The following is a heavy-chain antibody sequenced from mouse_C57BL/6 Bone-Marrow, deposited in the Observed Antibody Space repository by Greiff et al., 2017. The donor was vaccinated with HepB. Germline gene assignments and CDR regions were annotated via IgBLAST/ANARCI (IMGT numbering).Heavy chain of an antibody. V-gene: IGHV5-17*01. CDR1: GFTFSGYG. CDR2: ISSGSSTI. Sequence: EVMLVESGGGLVKPGGSLKLSCAASGFTFSGYGMYWVRQAPEKGLEWVAYISSGSSTIYYADTVKGRFTISRDNAKNTLFLQMTSLRSEDTAMYYCAREGKNYVSAMDYWGQGTSVTVSS. CDR3: AREGKNYVSAMDY. D-gene: IGHD1-1*01. J-gene: IGHJ4*01.